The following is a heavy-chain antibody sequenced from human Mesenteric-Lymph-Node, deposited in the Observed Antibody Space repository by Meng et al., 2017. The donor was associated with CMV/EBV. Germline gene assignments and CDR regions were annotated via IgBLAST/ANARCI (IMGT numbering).Heavy chain of an antibody. J-gene: IGHJ4*02. CDR1: GFTFSNYW. D-gene: IGHD6-13*01. V-gene: IGHV3-7*01. CDR3: GRGGQSSSRSSLPN. Sequence: GGSLRLSCTTSGFTFSNYWMSWVRQAPGKGLEWVANINQDGSEKYYVDSVKGRFTISRDNAKNSLDLQMNSLRHEDTAVYYCGRGGQSSSRSSLPNWGQGTLVTVSS. CDR2: INQDGSEK.